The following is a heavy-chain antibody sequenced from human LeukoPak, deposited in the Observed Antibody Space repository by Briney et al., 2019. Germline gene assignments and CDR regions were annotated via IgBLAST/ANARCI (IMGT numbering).Heavy chain of an antibody. D-gene: IGHD6-13*01. Sequence: GASVKVSCKVSVYTLTELSMHWVRQAPGKGLEWMGGFDPEDGETLYAQKFQGRATMTEDTSTDTAYIELSRLRSEDTAVYYCATIRKGIAAAGTTPSDYWGQGTLVTVSS. CDR2: FDPEDGET. CDR3: ATIRKGIAAAGTTPSDY. V-gene: IGHV1-24*01. J-gene: IGHJ4*02. CDR1: VYTLTELS.